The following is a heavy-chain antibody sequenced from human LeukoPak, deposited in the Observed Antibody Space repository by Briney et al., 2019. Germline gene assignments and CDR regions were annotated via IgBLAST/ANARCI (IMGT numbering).Heavy chain of an antibody. Sequence: GGSLRLSCAASGFSFSDYGMHWGRQAPGKGLGWGTFIRCDGSDKYYADSVKGRFTISRDNSKNTLDLQMNSLRAEDTAVYYCPKGGWRGYSYGWENFDYWGQGTLVTVSS. CDR3: PKGGWRGYSYGWENFDY. D-gene: IGHD5-18*01. J-gene: IGHJ4*02. CDR1: GFSFSDYG. V-gene: IGHV3-30*02. CDR2: IRCDGSDK.